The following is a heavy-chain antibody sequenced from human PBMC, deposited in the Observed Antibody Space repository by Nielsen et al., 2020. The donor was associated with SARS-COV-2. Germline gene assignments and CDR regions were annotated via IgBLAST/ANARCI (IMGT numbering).Heavy chain of an antibody. D-gene: IGHD2-2*02. CDR2: IYYSGST. J-gene: IGHJ5*02. Sequence: GSLRLSCSVSGGSISSYYWSWIRQPPGKGLEWIGYIYYSGSTNYNPSLKSRVTISVDTSKNQFSLKLSSVTAADTAVYYCARGYCSSTSCYMNWFDPWGQGTLVTVSS. CDR3: ARGYCSSTSCYMNWFDP. CDR1: GGSISSYY. V-gene: IGHV4-59*12.